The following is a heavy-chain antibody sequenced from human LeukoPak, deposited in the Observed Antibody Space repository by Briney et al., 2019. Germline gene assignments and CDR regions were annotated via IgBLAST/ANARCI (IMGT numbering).Heavy chain of an antibody. D-gene: IGHD3-9*01. CDR3: ARDDWLDAFDI. CDR2: ISSSSTHI. V-gene: IGHV3-21*04. CDR1: GFTFSSYS. J-gene: IGHJ3*02. Sequence: PGGSLRLSCAASGFTFSSYSMNWVRQAPGKGLEWVSSISSSSTHIYYADSVKGRFTISRDNSKNTLYLQMNSLRAEDTAVYYCARDDWLDAFDIWGQGTMVTVSS.